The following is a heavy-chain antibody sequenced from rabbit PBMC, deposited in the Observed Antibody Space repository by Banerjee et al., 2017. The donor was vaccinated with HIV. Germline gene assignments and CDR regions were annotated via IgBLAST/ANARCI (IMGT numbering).Heavy chain of an antibody. CDR3: ARDDTDSGLVFNL. CDR2: IYNGDGST. V-gene: IGHV1S45*01. J-gene: IGHJ4*01. D-gene: IGHD1-1*01. CDR1: GFDLSSSQY. Sequence: QEQLVESGGGLVQPEGSLTLTCKASGFDLSSSQYMCWVRQAPGKGLEWIACIYNGDGSTYYASWAKGRFTISKTSSTTVTLQMPSLTAADTATYFCARDDTDSGLVFNLWGQGTLVTVS.